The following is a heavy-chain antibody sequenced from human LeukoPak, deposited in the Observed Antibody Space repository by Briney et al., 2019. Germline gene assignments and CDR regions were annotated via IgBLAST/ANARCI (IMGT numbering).Heavy chain of an antibody. CDR2: ISWNSGSI. D-gene: IGHD6-13*01. V-gene: IGHV3-9*01. J-gene: IGHJ5*02. CDR3: AKGGYSSSWYNWFDP. CDR1: GFTFSSYS. Sequence: PGGSLRLSCAASGFTFSSYSMNWVRQAPGKGLEWVSGISWNSGSIGYADSVKGRFTISRDNAKNSLYLQMNSLRAEDTALYYCAKGGYSSSWYNWFDPWGQGTLVTVSS.